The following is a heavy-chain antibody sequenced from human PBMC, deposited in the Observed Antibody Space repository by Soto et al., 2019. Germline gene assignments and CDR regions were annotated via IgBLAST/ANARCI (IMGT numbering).Heavy chain of an antibody. J-gene: IGHJ4*02. CDR2: ISSGSSDI. V-gene: IGHV3-21*06. CDR1: GFTFRSHS. CDR3: VRDLGCISESCHGHFDH. Sequence: GGSLRLSCSASGFTFRSHSMNWVRQAPGKGLEWIAYISSGSSDIYYGDSVKGRVTISRDNAQNSVYLQLENLRDADTAVYYCVRDLGCISESCHGHFDHWGRGTLVTVS. D-gene: IGHD3-3*02.